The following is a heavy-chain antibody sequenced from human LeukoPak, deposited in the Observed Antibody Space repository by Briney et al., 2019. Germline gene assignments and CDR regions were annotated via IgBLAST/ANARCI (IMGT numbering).Heavy chain of an antibody. Sequence: SETLSLTCAVYGGSFSGYYWSWIRQPPGKGLEWIGYIYYSGSTNYNPSLKSRVTISVDTSKNQFSLKLSSVTAADTAVYYCAGRLGYCSGGSCPHFDYWGQGTLVTVSS. J-gene: IGHJ4*02. D-gene: IGHD2-15*01. CDR3: AGRLGYCSGGSCPHFDY. V-gene: IGHV4-59*01. CDR1: GGSFSGYY. CDR2: IYYSGST.